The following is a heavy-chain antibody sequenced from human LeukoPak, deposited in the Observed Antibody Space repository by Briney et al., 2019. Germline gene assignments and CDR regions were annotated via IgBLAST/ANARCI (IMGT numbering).Heavy chain of an antibody. Sequence: GGSLRLSCAASGFTFSSYAMTWVRQAPGKGLEWVSTVSSSGGTTYYADSVKGRFTISRDNAKNSLYLQMNSLRAEDTAVYYCARGLPITMIVTMDVWGKGTTVTVSS. CDR1: GFTFSSYA. CDR3: ARGLPITMIVTMDV. CDR2: VSSSGGTT. D-gene: IGHD3-22*01. J-gene: IGHJ6*04. V-gene: IGHV3-23*01.